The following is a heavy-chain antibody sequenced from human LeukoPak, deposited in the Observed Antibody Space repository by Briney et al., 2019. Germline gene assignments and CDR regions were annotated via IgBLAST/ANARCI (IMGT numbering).Heavy chain of an antibody. CDR3: AVDEPPGV. J-gene: IGHJ4*02. Sequence: GRSLTLSCVASVYTLSSYDKHWARQAPGKGREGVADKSRDGNNIYYADAVRGRFTITRDTSKNTLYVQMSSLRAEETAVYYCAVDEPPGVWGQGTLVTVSA. CDR2: KSRDGNNI. D-gene: IGHD3-10*01. V-gene: IGHV3-30*03. CDR1: VYTLSSYD.